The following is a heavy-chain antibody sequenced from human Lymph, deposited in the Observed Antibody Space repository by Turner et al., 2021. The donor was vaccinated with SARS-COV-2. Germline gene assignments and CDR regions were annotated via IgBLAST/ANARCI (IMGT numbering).Heavy chain of an antibody. D-gene: IGHD3-10*01. V-gene: IGHV1-2*02. Sequence: QVQLVQSGAEVKKPGASVTVSCKASGYTLTGYYMHWVRQAPGQGLEWMGWIHPNSGGTNYAQKFQGRVTMTRDTSISTAYMDLSRLRSDDTAMYYCARSRDLQSMVRGVDPFDYWGQGTLVTVSS. CDR3: ARSRDLQSMVRGVDPFDY. CDR1: GYTLTGYY. CDR2: IHPNSGGT. J-gene: IGHJ4*02.